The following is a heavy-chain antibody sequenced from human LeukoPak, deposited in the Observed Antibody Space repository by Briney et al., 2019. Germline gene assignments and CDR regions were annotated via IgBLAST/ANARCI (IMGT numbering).Heavy chain of an antibody. J-gene: IGHJ4*02. V-gene: IGHV4-30-4*01. D-gene: IGHD2-21*02. Sequence: SETLSLTCTVSGGSISSGDYYWSWIRQPPGKGLEWIGYIYYSGSTCYNPSLKSRVTISVDTSKNQFSLKLSSVTAADTAVYYCASTYCGGDCYSQTPHFDYWGQGTLVTVSS. CDR2: IYYSGST. CDR1: GGSISSGDYY. CDR3: ASTYCGGDCYSQTPHFDY.